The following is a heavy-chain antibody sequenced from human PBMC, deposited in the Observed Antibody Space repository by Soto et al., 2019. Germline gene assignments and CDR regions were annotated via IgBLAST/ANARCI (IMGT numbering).Heavy chain of an antibody. CDR1: GGSFSGYY. J-gene: IGHJ5*02. CDR2: INHSGST. D-gene: IGHD6-13*01. V-gene: IGHV4-34*01. Sequence: SETLSLTCAVYGGSFSGYYWSWIRQPPGKGLEWIGEINHSGSTNYNPSLKSRVTISVDTSKNQFSLKLSSVTAADTAVYYCARVKSSSWYRGWFDPWGQGTLVTVSS. CDR3: ARVKSSSWYRGWFDP.